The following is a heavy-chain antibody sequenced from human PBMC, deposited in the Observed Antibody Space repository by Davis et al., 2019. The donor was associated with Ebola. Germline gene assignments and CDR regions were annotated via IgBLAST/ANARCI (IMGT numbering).Heavy chain of an antibody. CDR3: ARIGFGGGYDSYYFDY. D-gene: IGHD5-12*01. Sequence: ASVKVSCKASGYTFTSYGISWVRQAPGQGLEWMGWISAYNGNTNYAQKLQGRVTMTTDTSTSTAYMELRSLRSDDTAVYYCARIGFGGGYDSYYFDYWGQGTLVTVSS. CDR1: GYTFTSYG. CDR2: ISAYNGNT. V-gene: IGHV1-18*01. J-gene: IGHJ4*02.